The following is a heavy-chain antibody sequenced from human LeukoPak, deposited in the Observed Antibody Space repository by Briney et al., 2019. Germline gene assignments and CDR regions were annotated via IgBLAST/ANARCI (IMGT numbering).Heavy chain of an antibody. CDR1: RGSMSSGGYF. J-gene: IGHJ4*02. D-gene: IGHD5-18*01. CDR2: IYESGSS. V-gene: IGHV4-30-2*01. CDR3: ARDSHTPMVLDF. Sequence: SQTLSLTCTVSRGSMSSGGYFWTWIRQTPGKGLEWIGHIYESGSSNYNPSLKSRVTMSVDRSRNQVSLRLTSVTAADTAVYYCARDSHTPMVLDFWDQGTLVTVSS.